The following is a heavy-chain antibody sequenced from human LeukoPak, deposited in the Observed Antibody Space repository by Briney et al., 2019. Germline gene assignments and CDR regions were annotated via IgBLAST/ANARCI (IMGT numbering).Heavy chain of an antibody. V-gene: IGHV3-7*01. CDR3: TRHPYGVLDY. Sequence: GGSLRLSCAVSGFSFDTYWMTWVRQAPGKGLEWVANIKQDGTEKYYVDSVKGRFTISRDNAKNSLYLQMDSLRAEDTAVYYCTRHPYGVLDYWGQGTLVTVSS. CDR2: IKQDGTEK. J-gene: IGHJ4*02. D-gene: IGHD4-17*01. CDR1: GFSFDTYW.